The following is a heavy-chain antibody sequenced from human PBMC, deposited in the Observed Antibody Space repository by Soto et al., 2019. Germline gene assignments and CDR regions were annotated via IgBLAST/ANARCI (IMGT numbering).Heavy chain of an antibody. Sequence: SETLSLTCTVSGGSISSGGYYWSWIRQHPGKGLEWIGYIYYSGSTNYNPSLKSRVTISVDTSKNQFSLKLSSVTAADTAVYYCARIVVVPAAISGDYYYYYYMDVWGKGTTVTVSS. CDR2: IYYSGST. V-gene: IGHV4-61*08. D-gene: IGHD2-2*01. CDR1: GGSISSGGYY. J-gene: IGHJ6*03. CDR3: ARIVVVPAAISGDYYYYYYMDV.